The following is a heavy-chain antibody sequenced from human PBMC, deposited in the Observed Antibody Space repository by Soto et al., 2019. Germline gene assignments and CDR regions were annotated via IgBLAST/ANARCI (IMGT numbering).Heavy chain of an antibody. V-gene: IGHV4-4*02. J-gene: IGHJ4*02. Sequence: QVQLQESGPGLVMPSGTLSLTCAVSGASISSNDWWNWVRQPPGKGLEWIGEIYHGGTTIYNPSLNSRVSISIDESKYHFSLKLTSVTAADTAVYYCARDFKAPKDAWAFDYWGQGILVTVSS. CDR3: ARDFKAPKDAWAFDY. CDR2: IYHGGTT. CDR1: GASISSNDW. D-gene: IGHD3-16*01.